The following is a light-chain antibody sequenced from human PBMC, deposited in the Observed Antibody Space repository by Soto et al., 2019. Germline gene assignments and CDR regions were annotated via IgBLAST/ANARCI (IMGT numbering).Light chain of an antibody. CDR1: QGISSY. CDR2: AAS. CDR3: QQYYSYVT. V-gene: IGKV1-8*01. J-gene: IGKJ3*01. Sequence: AIRMTQSPSSLSASTGDRVTITCRASQGISSYLAWYQQKPGKAPKLLIYAASTLQSGVPSRFSGSGSGTDFTLTISCLQSEDFATYYCQQYYSYVTFGPGTKVDI.